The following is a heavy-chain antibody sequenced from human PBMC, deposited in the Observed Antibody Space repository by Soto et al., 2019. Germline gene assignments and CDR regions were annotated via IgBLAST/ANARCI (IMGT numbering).Heavy chain of an antibody. CDR3: ARVTTTAWCGF. CDR1: GGSISSTNSY. D-gene: IGHD2-8*02. J-gene: IGHJ4*02. CDR2: INYGGTT. Sequence: QLQLQESGPGLVKPSETPSLTCIVSGGSISSTNSYWGWIRQPPGMGLEWIGTINYGGTTFYNPSRRSRVTQSVDTSKNQFSLRLSAVTAADTAVYYCARVTTTAWCGFWGQGTLVTVSS. V-gene: IGHV4-39*01.